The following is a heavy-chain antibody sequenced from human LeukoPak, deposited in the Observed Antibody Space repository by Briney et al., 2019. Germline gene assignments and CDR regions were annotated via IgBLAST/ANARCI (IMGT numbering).Heavy chain of an antibody. CDR3: ARVTEYMIKDYFDY. CDR1: GGSISSYY. D-gene: IGHD3-22*01. V-gene: IGHV4-59*01. Sequence: SQTLSLTCTVSGGSISSYYWSWIRQPPGKGLEWIGYISYSGSTNYNPSLKSRVTRSADTSKNQLSLKLSSVTAADTAVYYCARVTEYMIKDYFDYWGQGTLVTVSS. J-gene: IGHJ4*02. CDR2: ISYSGST.